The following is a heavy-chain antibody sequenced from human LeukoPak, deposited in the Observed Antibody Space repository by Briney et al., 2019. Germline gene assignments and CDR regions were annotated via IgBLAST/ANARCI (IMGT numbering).Heavy chain of an antibody. CDR1: GFTFDDYA. V-gene: IGHV3-11*04. CDR2: ISSSGSTI. Sequence: KTGGSLRLSCAASGFTFDDYAMHWVRQAPGKGLEWVSYISSSGSTIYYADSVKGRFTISRDNAKNSLYLQMNSLRAEDTAVYYCARTGGPQLWLTWGQGTLVTVSS. CDR3: ARTGGPQLWLT. D-gene: IGHD5-18*01. J-gene: IGHJ5*02.